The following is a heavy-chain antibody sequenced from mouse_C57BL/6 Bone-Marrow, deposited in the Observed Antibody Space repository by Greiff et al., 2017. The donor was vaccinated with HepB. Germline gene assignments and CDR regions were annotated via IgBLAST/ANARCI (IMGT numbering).Heavy chain of an antibody. CDR3: ARSTTVEYFDV. V-gene: IGHV5-6*01. Sequence: EVMLVESGGDLVKPGGSLKLSCAASGFTFSSYGMSWVRQTPDKRLEWVATISSGGSYTYYPDSVKGRFTISRDNAKNTLYLQMSSLKSEDTAMYYCARSTTVEYFDVWGTGTTVTVSS. CDR2: ISSGGSYT. J-gene: IGHJ1*03. D-gene: IGHD1-1*01. CDR1: GFTFSSYG.